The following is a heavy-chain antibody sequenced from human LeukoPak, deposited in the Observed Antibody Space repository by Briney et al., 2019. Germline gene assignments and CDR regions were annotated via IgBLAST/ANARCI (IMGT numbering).Heavy chain of an antibody. CDR1: GGSLSSHY. D-gene: IGHD3-3*01. CDR3: ARHRDTVFPFDS. V-gene: IGHV4-59*08. J-gene: IGHJ5*01. CDR2: IYTDGST. Sequence: SETLSLTCTVSGGSLSSHYWSWIRQPPGKGLEYIGYIYTDGSTSYNPSLKSRITILVDTSKNQFSLRLSSVTAADTAVYYCARHRDTVFPFDSWGQGTLVTVSS.